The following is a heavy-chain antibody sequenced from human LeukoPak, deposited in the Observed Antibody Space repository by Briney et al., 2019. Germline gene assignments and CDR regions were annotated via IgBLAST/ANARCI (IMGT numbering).Heavy chain of an antibody. CDR1: GFSFSSYA. D-gene: IGHD1-26*01. Sequence: GGSLRLSCAASGFSFSSYAMSWVRQAPGKGLEWVSSVSESGDGTYYADSVMGRFIISRDNSRKTFHLQMYGLRADDTAIYYCAKGKVNHLGALDFWGQGTLVTVSS. CDR2: VSESGDGT. CDR3: AKGKVNHLGALDF. V-gene: IGHV3-23*01. J-gene: IGHJ4*02.